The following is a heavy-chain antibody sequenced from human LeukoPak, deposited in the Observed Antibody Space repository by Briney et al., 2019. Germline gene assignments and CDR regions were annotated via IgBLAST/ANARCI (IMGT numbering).Heavy chain of an antibody. V-gene: IGHV4-4*02. D-gene: IGHD2-15*01. J-gene: IGHJ4*02. CDR1: SDSISSFNW. Sequence: SETLSLTCAVSSDSISSFNWWSWVRQPPGKGLEWIGEIYHSGTTNCNPSLKSRVTISVDKSQNQFSLNLTSVTAADTAVYYCARGGSLVSRFGSWGQGTLVTVSS. CDR2: IYHSGTT. CDR3: ARGGSLVSRFGS.